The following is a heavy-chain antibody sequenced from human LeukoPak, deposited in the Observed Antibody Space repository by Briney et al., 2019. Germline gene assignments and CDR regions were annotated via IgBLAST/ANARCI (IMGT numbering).Heavy chain of an antibody. J-gene: IGHJ4*02. Sequence: GASLRLSCEASGFTFINYGMSWVRQAPGKGLEWVSGISGSGGNTYYADSVKGRFTISGDDSKNTLYLQMNSLRAEDTAVYYCAKGGWLEYWGQGTLVTVSS. CDR1: GFTFINYG. V-gene: IGHV3-23*01. CDR3: AKGGWLEY. CDR2: ISGSGGNT. D-gene: IGHD5-24*01.